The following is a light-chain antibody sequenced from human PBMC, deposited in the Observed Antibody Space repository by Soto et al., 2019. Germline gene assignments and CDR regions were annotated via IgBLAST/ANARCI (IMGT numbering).Light chain of an antibody. V-gene: IGLV2-8*01. CDR1: SSDVGGYNF. CDR3: SSYAGSNIVV. CDR2: EVS. Sequence: QSALTQPPSASGSPGQSATISCTGTSSDVGGYNFVSWYQQHPGKAPKLMIYEVSERPSGVPDRFSGSKSGNTASLTVSGLQAEDEADYYCSSYAGSNIVVFGGGTKVTVL. J-gene: IGLJ2*01.